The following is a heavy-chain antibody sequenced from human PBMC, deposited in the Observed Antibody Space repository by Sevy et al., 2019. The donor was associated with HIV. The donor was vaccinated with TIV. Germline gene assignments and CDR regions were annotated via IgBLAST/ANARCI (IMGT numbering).Heavy chain of an antibody. CDR3: ASSMGGDYVGRFYYYGMDV. Sequence: SETLSLTCTVSGGSVSSGSYYWSWIRQPPGKGLEWIGYIYYSGSTNYNPSLKSPVTISVDTSKNQFSLKLSSVTAADTAVYYCASSMGGDYVGRFYYYGMDVWGQGTTVTVSS. V-gene: IGHV4-61*01. CDR1: GGSVSSGSYY. D-gene: IGHD4-17*01. CDR2: IYYSGST. J-gene: IGHJ6*02.